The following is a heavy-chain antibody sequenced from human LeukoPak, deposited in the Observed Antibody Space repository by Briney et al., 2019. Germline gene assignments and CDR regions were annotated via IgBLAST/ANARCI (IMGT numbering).Heavy chain of an antibody. CDR3: ARRTIFSSLNWFDP. D-gene: IGHD5-24*01. CDR2: IYYSGST. V-gene: IGHV4-39*01. Sequence: LETLSLTCTVSGGSISSDNYYWAWIRQPPGKGLEWIGGIYYSGSTYYNSSLKSRVSISVDTSKNQFSLKLSSVTAADTAVYYCARRTIFSSLNWFDPWGQGTLVTVSS. J-gene: IGHJ5*02. CDR1: GGSISSDNYY.